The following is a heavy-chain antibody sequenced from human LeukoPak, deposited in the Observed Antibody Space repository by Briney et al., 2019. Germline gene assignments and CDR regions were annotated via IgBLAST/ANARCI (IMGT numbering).Heavy chain of an antibody. Sequence: PSETLSLTCTVSGGSISSYYWSWIRQPPGKGLEWIGYIYYSGSTNYNPSLKSRVTISVDTSKNHFSLKLSSVTAADTAVYYCARRFPAHYFDYWGQGTLVTVSS. V-gene: IGHV4-59*08. CDR2: IYYSGST. CDR1: GGSISSYY. D-gene: IGHD6-25*01. J-gene: IGHJ4*02. CDR3: ARRFPAHYFDY.